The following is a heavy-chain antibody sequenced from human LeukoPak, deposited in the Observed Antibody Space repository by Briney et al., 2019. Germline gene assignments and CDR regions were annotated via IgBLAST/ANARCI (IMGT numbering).Heavy chain of an antibody. J-gene: IGHJ4*02. CDR3: TRDRGAYNLYDY. V-gene: IGHV3-49*03. CDR1: GFTFGDYA. D-gene: IGHD1-1*01. CDR2: IRSKAYGETA. Sequence: GGSLRLSCTASGFTFGDYAMSWFRQAPGKGLEWVGFIRSKAYGETADYAASVKGRFTISRDDSKAIAYLQMNSLKTEDTAVYHCTRDRGAYNLYDYWGQGTLVTVSS.